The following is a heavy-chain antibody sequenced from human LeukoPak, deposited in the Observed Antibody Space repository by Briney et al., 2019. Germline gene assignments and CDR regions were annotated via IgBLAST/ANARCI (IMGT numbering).Heavy chain of an antibody. CDR2: IYWDDDK. V-gene: IGHV2-5*02. Sequence: SGPTLVNPTQTLTLTCTFSGFSLSTSGVGVGWIRQPPGKALEWLALIYWDDDKRYSPSLKSRLTITKDTSKNQVVLTMTNMDPVDTATYYCAHSASSSLDGTVPLFDYWGQGTLVTVSS. D-gene: IGHD6-13*01. CDR1: GFSLSTSGVG. CDR3: AHSASSSLDGTVPLFDY. J-gene: IGHJ4*02.